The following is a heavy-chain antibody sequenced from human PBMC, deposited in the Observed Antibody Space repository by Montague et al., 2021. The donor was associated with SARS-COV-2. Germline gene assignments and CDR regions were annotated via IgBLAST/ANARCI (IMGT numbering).Heavy chain of an antibody. CDR1: GASVSSINW. CDR3: ASHPVFQQLYS. CDR2: IHHTGII. Sequence: SETLSLTCAVSGASVSSINWWSWVRQPPGRGLEWIAEIHHTGIINFNPSLRSRSLISLDSSKIQFSLTLNSVTAADTATYYCASHPVFQQLYSWGQGTLVSVS. D-gene: IGHD6-13*01. J-gene: IGHJ4*02. V-gene: IGHV4-4*02.